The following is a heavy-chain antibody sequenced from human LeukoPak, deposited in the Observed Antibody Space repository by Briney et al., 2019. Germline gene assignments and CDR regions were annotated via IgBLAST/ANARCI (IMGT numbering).Heavy chain of an antibody. D-gene: IGHD3-22*01. CDR1: GFIFNNYG. J-gene: IGHJ4*02. V-gene: IGHV3-23*01. Sequence: PGGSLRLSCAASGFIFNNYGLVWVRQAPGKGLEWVSAISNDGGGTTYADFVKGRFSVSRDNSKNTLFLQMNSLRAEDTDLYYCAKGSSGYFFDLWGQGTLVTVSS. CDR3: AKGSSGYFFDL. CDR2: ISNDGGGT.